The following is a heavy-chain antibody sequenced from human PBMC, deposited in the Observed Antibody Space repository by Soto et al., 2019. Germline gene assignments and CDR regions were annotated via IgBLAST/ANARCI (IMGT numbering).Heavy chain of an antibody. Sequence: GGSLRLSCAASGFTFSSYAIHWVRQAPGKGLEWVAVISFDGASKYYAGSVKGRFTISRVNSKDTLYLQMNNLQSEDTAVYYCARSAGVGPNYYYFGMDVWGQGTTVTVSS. CDR2: ISFDGASK. D-gene: IGHD1-26*01. CDR1: GFTFSSYA. J-gene: IGHJ6*02. V-gene: IGHV3-30-3*01. CDR3: ARSAGVGPNYYYFGMDV.